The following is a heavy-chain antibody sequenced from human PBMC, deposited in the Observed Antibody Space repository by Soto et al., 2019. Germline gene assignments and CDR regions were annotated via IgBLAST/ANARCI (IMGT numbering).Heavy chain of an antibody. Sequence: GGSLRLSCAASGFTFSSYAMSWVRQAPGKGLEWVSAISGSGGSTYYADSVKGRFTIARDNSKNTLYLQMNSLRAEDTAVYYCAKDGSYDILTGYYGFDPWGQGTLVTVSS. CDR3: AKDGSYDILTGYYGFDP. J-gene: IGHJ5*02. CDR1: GFTFSSYA. CDR2: ISGSGGST. V-gene: IGHV3-23*01. D-gene: IGHD3-9*01.